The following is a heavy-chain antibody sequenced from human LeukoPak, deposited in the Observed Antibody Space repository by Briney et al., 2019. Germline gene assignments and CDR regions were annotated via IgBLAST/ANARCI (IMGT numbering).Heavy chain of an antibody. CDR3: ARDQDGIAARPYYYYYYMDV. J-gene: IGHJ6*03. CDR2: IYTSGST. D-gene: IGHD6-6*01. CDR1: GGSISSYY. Sequence: SETLSLTCTVSGGSISSYYWSWIRQPAGKGLEWIGRIYTSGSTNYNPSLKSRVTMSVDTSKNQFSLKLSSVTAADTAVYYCARDQDGIAARPYYYYYYMDVWGKGTTVTVSS. V-gene: IGHV4-4*07.